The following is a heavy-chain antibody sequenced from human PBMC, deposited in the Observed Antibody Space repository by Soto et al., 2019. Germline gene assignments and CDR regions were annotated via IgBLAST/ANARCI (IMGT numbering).Heavy chain of an antibody. D-gene: IGHD2-8*02. Sequence: QVPLVESGGGGVQPGTSVRLSCAASGFTFSGYGMHWVRQAPGKGLEWVAAISYDGSNKHYADSVKGRFTISRDNSKNTLSLQMNGLRGEDTAVYHCAKGLVGYVFGVQDYHYGMDVWGQGATVIVSS. CDR1: GFTFSGYG. J-gene: IGHJ6*01. V-gene: IGHV3-30*18. CDR3: AKGLVGYVFGVQDYHYGMDV. CDR2: ISYDGSNK.